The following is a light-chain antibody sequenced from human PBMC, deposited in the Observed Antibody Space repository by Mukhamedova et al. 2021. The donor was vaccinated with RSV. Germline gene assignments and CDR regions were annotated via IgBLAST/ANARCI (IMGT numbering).Light chain of an antibody. CDR1: SLRSYY. J-gene: IGLJ2*01. Sequence: TVRITCQGDSLRSYYASWYQQKPGQAPVLVIYGKNNRPSGIPDRFSGSSSGNTASLTITGAQAEDEADYYCNPRDSSGNHLVFGG. CDR2: GKN. V-gene: IGLV3-19*01. CDR3: NPRDSSGNHLV.